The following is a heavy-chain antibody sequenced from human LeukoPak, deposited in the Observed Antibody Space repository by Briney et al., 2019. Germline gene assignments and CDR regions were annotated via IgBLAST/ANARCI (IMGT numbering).Heavy chain of an antibody. CDR3: ARDRGITTARGVPSWFDP. CDR2: IYTTGSP. J-gene: IGHJ5*02. D-gene: IGHD3-10*01. V-gene: IGHV4-61*02. CDR1: GGSISSSDYY. Sequence: PAETLSLTCTVSGGSISSSDYYWTWIRQPAGKGLEWIGRIYTTGSPNYTPSLKSRVTISVDTSTTQFSLKLTSVTAADTAVYYCARDRGITTARGVPSWFDPWGQGTLVTVSS.